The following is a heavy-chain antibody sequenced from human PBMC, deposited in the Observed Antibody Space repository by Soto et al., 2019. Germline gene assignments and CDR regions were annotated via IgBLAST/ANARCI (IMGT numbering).Heavy chain of an antibody. Sequence: AASVKVSCKASGYTFTGYYMHGVRQAPGQGLEWMGWINPNSGGTNYAQKFKGRVTMTRATSISTAYMELSRLRSDDTAVYYCARVLSNLVVADTLFDCCGQGTLVAVCS. CDR3: ARVLSNLVVADTLFDC. J-gene: IGHJ4*02. CDR2: INPNSGGT. CDR1: GYTFTGYY. V-gene: IGHV1-2*02. D-gene: IGHD2-15*01.